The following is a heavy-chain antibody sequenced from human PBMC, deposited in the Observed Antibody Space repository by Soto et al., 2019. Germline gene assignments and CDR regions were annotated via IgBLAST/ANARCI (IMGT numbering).Heavy chain of an antibody. CDR2: IIPIFGTA. V-gene: IGHV1-69*01. J-gene: IGHJ6*02. CDR3: ARKTRPYSNYARYYYYYGMDV. CDR1: GGTFSSYA. Sequence: QVQLVQSGAEVKKPGSSVKVSCKASGGTFSSYAISWVRQAPGQGLEWMGGIIPIFGTANYAQKFQGRVTITADESTSTAYMELSSLRSEDTAVYYCARKTRPYSNYARYYYYYGMDVWGQGTTVTVSS. D-gene: IGHD4-4*01.